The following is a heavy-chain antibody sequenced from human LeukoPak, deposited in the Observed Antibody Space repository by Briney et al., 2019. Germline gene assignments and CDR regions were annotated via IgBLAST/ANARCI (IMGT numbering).Heavy chain of an antibody. J-gene: IGHJ3*02. CDR2: IYPGDSDT. Sequence: GESLKISCLGSGYSFTSYWIGWVRQMPGKGLEWMGIIYPGDSDTRYSPSFQGQVTISADKSISTAYLQWSSLKASDTAMYYCARHDGVGATFYAFDIWGQGTMVTVSS. CDR1: GYSFTSYW. V-gene: IGHV5-51*01. D-gene: IGHD1-26*01. CDR3: ARHDGVGATFYAFDI.